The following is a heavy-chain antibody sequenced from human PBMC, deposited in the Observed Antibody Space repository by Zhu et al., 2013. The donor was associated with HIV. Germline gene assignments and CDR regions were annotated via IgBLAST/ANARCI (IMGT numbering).Heavy chain of an antibody. CDR3: ARDMASYGYRTDAFXI. CDR2: IYYSGST. V-gene: IGHV4-39*07. D-gene: IGHD5-18*01. CDR1: GGSISSSSYY. Sequence: QLQESGPGLVKPSETLSLTCTVSGGSISSSSYYWGWIRQPPGKGLEWIGSIYYSGSTHYNPSLKSRVTISVDTSKNQFSLKLSSVTVADTAVYYCARDMASYGYRTDAFXIWGQGTMVTVSS. J-gene: IGHJ3*02.